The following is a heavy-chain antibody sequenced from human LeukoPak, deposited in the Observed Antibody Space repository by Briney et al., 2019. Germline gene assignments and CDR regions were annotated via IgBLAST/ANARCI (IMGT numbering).Heavy chain of an antibody. CDR2: IIPIFGTA. D-gene: IGHD1-26*01. CDR3: ARSEWELPTADY. CDR1: GGTFSSYA. V-gene: IGHV1-69*13. Sequence: SVKVSCKASGGTFSSYAISWVRQAPGQGLEWMGGIIPIFGTANYAQKFQGRVTITAGESTSTAYMELSSLRSEDTAVYYCARSEWELPTADYWGQGTLVTVSS. J-gene: IGHJ4*02.